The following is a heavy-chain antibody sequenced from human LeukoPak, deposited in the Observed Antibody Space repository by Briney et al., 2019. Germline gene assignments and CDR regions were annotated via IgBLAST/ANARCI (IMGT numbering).Heavy chain of an antibody. J-gene: IGHJ4*02. Sequence: SETLSLTCTVSGGSISSSSYYWGWIRQPPGKGLEWIGSIYYSGSTYYNPSLKSRVTISVDTSKNQFSLKLSSVTAADTAVYYCARHAADYDSSGYYQYCFDYWGQGTLVTVSS. V-gene: IGHV4-39*01. CDR1: GGSISSSSYY. CDR3: ARHAADYDSSGYYQYCFDY. D-gene: IGHD3-22*01. CDR2: IYYSGST.